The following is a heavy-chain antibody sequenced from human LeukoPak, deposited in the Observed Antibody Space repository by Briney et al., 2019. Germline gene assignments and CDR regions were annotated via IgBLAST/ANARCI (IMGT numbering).Heavy chain of an antibody. Sequence: PGGSLRLSCAASGFTFSSYWMSWVRQAPGKGLEWVANIKQDGSEKYYVDSVKGRFTISRDNAKNSLYLQMNSLRAEDTAVYYCARDGTLIEGAFDIWGQGTMVTVSS. CDR2: IKQDGSEK. CDR1: GFTFSSYW. D-gene: IGHD2-15*01. CDR3: ARDGTLIEGAFDI. V-gene: IGHV3-7*01. J-gene: IGHJ3*02.